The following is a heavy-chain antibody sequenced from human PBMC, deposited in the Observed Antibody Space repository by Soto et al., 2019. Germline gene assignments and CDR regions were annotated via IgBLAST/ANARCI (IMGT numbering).Heavy chain of an antibody. CDR2: IYYSGST. CDR1: GGSISSSSYY. Sequence: SETLSLTCTVSGGSISSSSYYWGWIRQPPGKGLEWIGSIYYSGSTYYNPSLKSRVTISVDTSKNQFSLKLSSVTAADTAVYYCARAPARWAAATSGFDYWGQGTLVTV. V-gene: IGHV4-39*01. J-gene: IGHJ4*02. CDR3: ARAPARWAAATSGFDY. D-gene: IGHD6-13*01.